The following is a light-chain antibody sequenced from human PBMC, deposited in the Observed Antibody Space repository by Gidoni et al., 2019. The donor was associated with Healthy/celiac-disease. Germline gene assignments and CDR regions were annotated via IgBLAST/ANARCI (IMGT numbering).Light chain of an antibody. CDR1: SSDVGGYNY. V-gene: IGLV2-14*01. J-gene: IGLJ2*01. CDR3: SSYTSSSTVV. CDR2: EVS. Sequence: QPAPTQPASVSGSPGQSIPISCTGTSSDVGGYNYVSWYQQHPGKAPKLMIYEVSNRPSGVSNRFSGSKSGNTASLTISGLQAEDEADYYCSSYTSSSTVVFGGGTKLTVL.